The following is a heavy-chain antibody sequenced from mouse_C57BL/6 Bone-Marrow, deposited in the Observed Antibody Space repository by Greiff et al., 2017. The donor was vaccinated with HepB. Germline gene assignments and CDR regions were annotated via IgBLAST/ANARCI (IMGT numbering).Heavy chain of an antibody. CDR3: TAITTVVDY. V-gene: IGHV14-1*01. Sequence: VQLQQSGAELVRPGASVKLSCTASGFNIKDYYMHWVKQRPEQGLEWIGRIDPADGDTEYAPKFQGKATMTADTSSNTSYLQLSRLTSEDTAVYYCTAITTVVDYWGQGTTLTVSS. CDR1: GFNIKDYY. D-gene: IGHD1-1*01. CDR2: IDPADGDT. J-gene: IGHJ2*01.